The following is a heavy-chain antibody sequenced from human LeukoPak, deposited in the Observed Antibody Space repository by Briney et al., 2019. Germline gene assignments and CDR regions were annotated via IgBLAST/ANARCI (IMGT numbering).Heavy chain of an antibody. Sequence: GGSLRLSCVASGFTFSSYSMNWVRQAPGKGLEWVSYISSSSSTIYYADSVKGRFTISRDNAKNSLCLQMNSLRDEDTAVYYCARVGYAFDIWGQGTMVTVSS. J-gene: IGHJ3*02. CDR3: ARVGYAFDI. CDR2: ISSSSSTI. V-gene: IGHV3-48*02. CDR1: GFTFSSYS.